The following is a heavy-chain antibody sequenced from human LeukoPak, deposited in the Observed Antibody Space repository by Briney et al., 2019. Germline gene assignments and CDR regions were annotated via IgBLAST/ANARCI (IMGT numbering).Heavy chain of an antibody. V-gene: IGHV1-2*02. CDR3: ARPSGGITIFGVVENWFDP. J-gene: IGHJ5*02. CDR1: GYTFNRYY. D-gene: IGHD3-3*01. CDR2: LNPNSGVT. Sequence: ASVKVSCKASGYTFNRYYMHWVRQAPGHGLEWMGWLNPNSGVTKYAQKFQGRVTMTRDTSISTAYMELSRLRSDDTAVYYCARPSGGITIFGVVENWFDPWGQGTLVTVSS.